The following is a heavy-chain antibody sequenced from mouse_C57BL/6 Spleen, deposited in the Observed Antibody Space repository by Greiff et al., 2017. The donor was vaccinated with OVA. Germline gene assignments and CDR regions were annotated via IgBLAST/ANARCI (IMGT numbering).Heavy chain of an antibody. CDR3: ARPPYGSSLYYFDY. CDR2: IYPGSGST. CDR1: GYTFTSYW. D-gene: IGHD1-1*01. V-gene: IGHV1-55*01. Sequence: VQLQQPGAELVKPGASVKMSCKASGYTFTSYWITWVKQRPGQGLEWIGDIYPGSGSTNYNEKFKSKATLTVDTSSSTAYMQLSSLTSEDSAVYCCARPPYGSSLYYFDYWGQGTTLTVSS. J-gene: IGHJ2*01.